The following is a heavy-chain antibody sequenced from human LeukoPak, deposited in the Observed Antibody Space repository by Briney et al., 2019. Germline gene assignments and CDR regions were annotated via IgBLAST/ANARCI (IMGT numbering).Heavy chain of an antibody. D-gene: IGHD6-13*01. CDR2: IYYSGST. CDR1: GGTISSSSYY. V-gene: IGHV4-39*01. J-gene: IGHJ5*02. CDR3: ARQHSSSWSDWFDP. Sequence: SETLSLTCTVSGGTISSSSYYWGWIRQPPGKGLEWIGSIYYSGSTYYNPSLKSRVTISVDTSKNQFSLKLSSVTAADTAAYYCARQHSSSWSDWFDPWGQGTLVTVSS.